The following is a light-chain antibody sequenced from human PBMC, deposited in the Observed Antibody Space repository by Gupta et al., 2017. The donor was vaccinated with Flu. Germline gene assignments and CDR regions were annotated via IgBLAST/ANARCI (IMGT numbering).Light chain of an antibody. J-gene: IGKJ4*01. Sequence: ISCKSSQSLLFGDGKTYLYWSLQRPGQPPQLLIYQVSNRFSGVPDRFSGSGSGTDFTLRISRVEAEDVGVYYCMQSAHWPLTFGGGTQVEI. CDR1: QSLLFGDGKTY. V-gene: IGKV2D-29*01. CDR2: QVS. CDR3: MQSAHWPLT.